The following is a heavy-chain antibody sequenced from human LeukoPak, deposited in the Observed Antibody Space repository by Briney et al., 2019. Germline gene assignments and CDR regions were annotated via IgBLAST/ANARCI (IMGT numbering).Heavy chain of an antibody. CDR3: ARDGTRTHQRRITIFGVVETSIDY. CDR2: ISGDGGSA. Sequence: GGSLRLSCAASGFTFDDYAMHWVRQAPGKGLEWVSLISGDGGSAYYAGSVKGRFTISRDNSKNTLYLQMNSLRAEDTAVYYCARDGTRTHQRRITIFGVVETSIDYWGQGTLVTVSS. D-gene: IGHD3-3*01. V-gene: IGHV3-43D*03. CDR1: GFTFDDYA. J-gene: IGHJ4*02.